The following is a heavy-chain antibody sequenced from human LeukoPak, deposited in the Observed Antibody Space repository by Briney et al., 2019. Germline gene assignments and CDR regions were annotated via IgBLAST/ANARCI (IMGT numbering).Heavy chain of an antibody. Sequence: PSETLSLTCTVSGGSISSGGYYWSWIRQPPGKGLEWIGYIYHSGSTYYNPSFKSRVTISVDRSKNEFSLKLSSVTAADTAVYYCARDRKGVRKSYYFDYWGQGTLVTVSS. D-gene: IGHD1-14*01. V-gene: IGHV4-30-2*01. J-gene: IGHJ4*02. CDR1: GGSISSGGYY. CDR3: ARDRKGVRKSYYFDY. CDR2: IYHSGST.